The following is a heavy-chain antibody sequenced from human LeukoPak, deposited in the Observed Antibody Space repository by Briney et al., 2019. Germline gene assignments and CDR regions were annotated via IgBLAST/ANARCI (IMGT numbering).Heavy chain of an antibody. V-gene: IGHV1-69*05. J-gene: IGHJ6*03. D-gene: IGHD3-22*01. Sequence: GSWVKVSCKASGGTFSSYAISWVRQAPGQGLEWMGGIIPIFGTANYAQKFQGRVTITTDESTSTAYMELSSLRSEDTAVYYCARAGYYYGSSGRYYYMDVWGKGTTVTVSS. CDR3: ARAGYYYGSSGRYYYMDV. CDR2: IIPIFGTA. CDR1: GGTFSSYA.